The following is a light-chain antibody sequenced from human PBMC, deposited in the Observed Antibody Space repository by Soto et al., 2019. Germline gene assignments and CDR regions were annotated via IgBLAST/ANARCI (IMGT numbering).Light chain of an antibody. V-gene: IGLV2-14*01. Sequence: QSALTQPASVSGSPGQSITISCTGTSSDVGGYNYVSWYQQHPGKAPELMIYDVTNRPSGVSNRCSGSKSGNTASLTISGLQAEDEADYYCSSYTSSSTLVVFGGGTTLTVL. CDR3: SSYTSSSTLVV. CDR1: SSDVGGYNY. CDR2: DVT. J-gene: IGLJ2*01.